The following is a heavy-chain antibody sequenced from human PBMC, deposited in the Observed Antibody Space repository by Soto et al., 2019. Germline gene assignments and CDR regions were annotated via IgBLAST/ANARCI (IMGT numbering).Heavy chain of an antibody. CDR3: AREDDGGDRDYYGLDV. CDR1: GGSISTDHYH. Sequence: SETLSLTCTVSGGSISTDHYHWTWIRQTPGKGLEWIGYIHYSGSIHFNPSLQSRVSMSVDTSKNLFSLKLSSVTAADTAVYFCAREDDGGDRDYYGLDVWGQGTSVPVSS. V-gene: IGHV4-30-4*01. J-gene: IGHJ6*02. CDR2: IHYSGSI. D-gene: IGHD2-21*02.